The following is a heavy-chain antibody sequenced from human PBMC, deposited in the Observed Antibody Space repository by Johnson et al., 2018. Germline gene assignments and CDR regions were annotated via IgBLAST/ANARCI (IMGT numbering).Heavy chain of an antibody. J-gene: IGHJ3*02. CDR1: GFTFSNYW. CDR3: SSLGDCGGGNCNSFDI. CDR2: IKLDGSDK. V-gene: IGHV3-7*03. Sequence: EVQLLETGGGLVQPGGSLTLSCEASGFTFSNYWMSWVRQAPGKGLEWVANIKLDGSDKYYVDSLKGRFPISRDNAKLSLYLHMKSLRAEDTALYYCSSLGDCGGGNCNSFDIWGQGTMVTV. D-gene: IGHD2-15*01.